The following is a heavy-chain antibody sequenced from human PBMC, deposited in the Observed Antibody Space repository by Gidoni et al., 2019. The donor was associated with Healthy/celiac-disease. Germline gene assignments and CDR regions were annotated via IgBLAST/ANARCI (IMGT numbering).Heavy chain of an antibody. CDR3: ARDGITMVRGVIIHPVGYMDV. Sequence: QVQLVESGGGVVQPGRSLRLSCAASGFTFSSYAMHWVRQAPGKGLEWVAVISYDGSNKYYADSVKGRFTISRDNSKNTLYLQMNSLRAEDTAVYYCARDGITMVRGVIIHPVGYMDVWGKGTTVTVSS. CDR2: ISYDGSNK. J-gene: IGHJ6*03. V-gene: IGHV3-30-3*01. CDR1: GFTFSSYA. D-gene: IGHD3-10*01.